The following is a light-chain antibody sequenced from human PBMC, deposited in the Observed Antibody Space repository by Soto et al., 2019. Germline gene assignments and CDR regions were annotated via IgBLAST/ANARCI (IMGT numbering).Light chain of an antibody. CDR1: QNIHTF. CDR2: AAY. V-gene: IGKV1-39*01. Sequence: DIQMTQSPSSLSASVGDRVTITCRASQNIHTFLNWYPQKPGKAPKLLIYAAYILHSGVPSRFSGSGSGTDFTLTISSLPPEDFATYYCQESYSTPMYTFGQGTKLEI. J-gene: IGKJ2*01. CDR3: QESYSTPMYT.